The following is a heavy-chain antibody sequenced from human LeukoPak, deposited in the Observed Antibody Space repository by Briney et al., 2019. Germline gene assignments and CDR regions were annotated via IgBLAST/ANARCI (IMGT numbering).Heavy chain of an antibody. Sequence: SETLSLTCTVSGGSISRYYGSWLRQPPGRGREWSGYIYYSGSTNYNPSLKSRVTLSVDTSKNQFSLKLSSVTAADTAVYYCARGETGDLFFDYWGQGTLVTVSS. J-gene: IGHJ4*02. CDR3: ARGETGDLFFDY. D-gene: IGHD7-27*01. V-gene: IGHV4-59*01. CDR1: GGSISRYY. CDR2: IYYSGST.